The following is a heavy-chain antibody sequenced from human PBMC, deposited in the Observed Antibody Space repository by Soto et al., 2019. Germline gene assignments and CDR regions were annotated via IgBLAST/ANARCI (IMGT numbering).Heavy chain of an antibody. CDR1: GFSFSSYT. D-gene: IGHD6-19*01. Sequence: QVQLVESGGGLVQPGRSLRLFCAASGFSFSSYTMHWVRQTPGKGLERGAVISPDGGDKYYADSGKRRFTISRDNSKNPQYLQMNSLRREDTSVYYCAREYSLAAVAPGYWGQGILVTVSS. CDR2: ISPDGGDK. J-gene: IGHJ4*02. CDR3: AREYSLAAVAPGY. V-gene: IGHV3-30*04.